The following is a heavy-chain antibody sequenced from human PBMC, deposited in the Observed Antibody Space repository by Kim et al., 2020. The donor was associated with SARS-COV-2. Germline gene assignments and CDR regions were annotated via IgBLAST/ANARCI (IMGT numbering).Heavy chain of an antibody. V-gene: IGHV3-30*18. D-gene: IGHD1-7*01. J-gene: IGHJ3*02. Sequence: GGSLRLSCAASGFTFSSYAMHWVRQAPGKGLEWVAVITNDGSKEYYADSVKGRFTVSRDNSKDTLLLQVNSLRAEDTAVYYCAKGGYGTTFHALENWGHGTMVTVSS. CDR1: GFTFSSYA. CDR2: ITNDGSKE. CDR3: AKGGYGTTFHALEN.